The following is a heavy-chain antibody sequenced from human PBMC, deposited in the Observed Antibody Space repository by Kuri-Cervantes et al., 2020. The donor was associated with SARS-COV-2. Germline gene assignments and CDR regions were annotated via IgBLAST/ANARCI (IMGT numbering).Heavy chain of an antibody. CDR2: ISSSSSYI. D-gene: IGHD5-12*01. Sequence: GESLKISCAASGFTFSSYAMSWVCQAPGKGLEWVSSISSSSSYIYYADSVKGRFTISRDNAKNSLYLQMNSLRAEDTAVYYCARGISYSGYDLDYWGQGTLVTVSS. CDR1: GFTFSSYA. J-gene: IGHJ4*02. V-gene: IGHV3-21*01. CDR3: ARGISYSGYDLDY.